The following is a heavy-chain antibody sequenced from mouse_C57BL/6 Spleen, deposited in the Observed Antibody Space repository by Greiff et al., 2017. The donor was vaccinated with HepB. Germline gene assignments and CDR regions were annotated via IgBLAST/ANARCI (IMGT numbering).Heavy chain of an antibody. CDR1: GYTFTDYY. Sequence: EVQLQQSGPVLVKPGASVKMSCKASGYTFTDYYMNWVKQSHGKSLEWIGVINPYNGGTSYNQKFKGKATLTVDKSSSTAYMELNSLTSEDSAVYYCANIYYDLYFDYWGQGTTLTVSS. CDR3: ANIYYDLYFDY. CDR2: INPYNGGT. D-gene: IGHD2-4*01. V-gene: IGHV1-19*01. J-gene: IGHJ2*01.